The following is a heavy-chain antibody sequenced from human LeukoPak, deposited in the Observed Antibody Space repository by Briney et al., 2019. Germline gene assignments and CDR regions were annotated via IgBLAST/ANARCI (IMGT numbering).Heavy chain of an antibody. D-gene: IGHD1-26*01. CDR1: GFTFSSYG. J-gene: IGHJ4*02. CDR3: AKREAPYFFDY. Sequence: GGSLRLSCAASGFTFSSYGMHWVRQAPGKGLEWVAVISYNENNKYYADSVKGRFTISRDNSKNTLYLQMNSLRAEDTAVYYCAKREAPYFFDYWGQGTLVTVSS. V-gene: IGHV3-30*18. CDR2: ISYNENNK.